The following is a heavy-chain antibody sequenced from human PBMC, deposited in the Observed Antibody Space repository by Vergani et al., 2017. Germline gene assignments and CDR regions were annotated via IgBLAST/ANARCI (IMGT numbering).Heavy chain of an antibody. CDR1: GYTFTGYY. D-gene: IGHD3-22*01. CDR2: INPNSGGT. Sequence: QVQLVQSGVEVKKPGASVKVSCKASGYTFTGYYMHWVRQAPGQGLEWMGWINPNSGGTNYAQKFQGRVTMTRDTSISTAYMELSRLRSDDTAVYYCARDRYYYDSSGYWDYFDYWGQGTLVTVSS. CDR3: ARDRYYYDSSGYWDYFDY. J-gene: IGHJ4*02. V-gene: IGHV1-2*02.